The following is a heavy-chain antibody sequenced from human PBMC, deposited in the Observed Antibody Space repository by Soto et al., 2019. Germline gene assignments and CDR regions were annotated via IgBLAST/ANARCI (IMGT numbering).Heavy chain of an antibody. CDR2: ISGSATGT. V-gene: IGHV3-23*01. Sequence: EVQLLESGGGLVEPGGSLRLSCAASGLSFSSYGMSWVRQAPGKGLEWVSGISGSATGTYYADSVEGRFTISRDNSMNTLYLQMNSVRAEDTGLYYCAKELIEGGSYYGVVDHWGQGTLVTVSS. J-gene: IGHJ4*02. CDR1: GLSFSSYG. D-gene: IGHD1-26*01. CDR3: AKELIEGGSYYGVVDH.